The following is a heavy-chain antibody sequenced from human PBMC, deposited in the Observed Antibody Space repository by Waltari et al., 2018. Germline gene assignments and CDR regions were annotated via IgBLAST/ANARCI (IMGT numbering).Heavy chain of an antibody. Sequence: QLQLQESGPGLVKPSETLSLTCTVSGGSISSSSYYWGWIRQPPGKGLEWIGSIYYSGGTYYNPSLKSRVTISVDTSKNQFSLKLSSVTAADTAVYYCARTYYYDSSGYALFDYWGQGTLVTVSS. CDR2: IYYSGGT. D-gene: IGHD3-22*01. V-gene: IGHV4-39*01. CDR1: GGSISSSSYY. CDR3: ARTYYYDSSGYALFDY. J-gene: IGHJ4*02.